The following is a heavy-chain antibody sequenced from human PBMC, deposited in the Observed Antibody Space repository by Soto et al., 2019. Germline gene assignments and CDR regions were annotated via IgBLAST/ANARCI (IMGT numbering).Heavy chain of an antibody. CDR1: GGSISTGDYY. D-gene: IGHD4-17*01. CDR3: VRTYDYGDFYFDS. J-gene: IGHJ4*02. V-gene: IGHV4-30-4*01. Sequence: SETLSLTCTVSGGSISTGDYYWSWIRQPPGKGLEWIGYIYYTGSTYYNPSLKSRVAMSVDTSKNQFSLNLSSVTAADTALYYRVRTYDYGDFYFDSWGQGTLVTVSS. CDR2: IYYTGST.